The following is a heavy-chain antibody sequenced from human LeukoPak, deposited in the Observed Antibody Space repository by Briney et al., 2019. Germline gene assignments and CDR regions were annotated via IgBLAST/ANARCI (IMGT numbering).Heavy chain of an antibody. Sequence: ASVKVSCKASGYTFTCYYMHWVRQAPGQGREWMGWINPNSGGTNYAQKFQGRVTMTRDTSISTAYMELSGLRSDDTAVYYCARVVISYYYYGMDVWGKGTTVTVSS. D-gene: IGHD3-22*01. CDR1: GYTFTCYY. J-gene: IGHJ6*04. CDR2: INPNSGGT. CDR3: ARVVISYYYYGMDV. V-gene: IGHV1-2*02.